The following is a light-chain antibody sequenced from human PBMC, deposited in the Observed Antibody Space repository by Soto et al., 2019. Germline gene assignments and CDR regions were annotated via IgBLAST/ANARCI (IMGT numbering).Light chain of an antibody. J-gene: IGLJ1*01. Sequence: QSALTQPASVSGSPGQSITISCTGTSSDVGGYNYVSWYQQHPGKAPKLMIYEVSNRPSGVSNRFSGSKSGNTASLTISGLQAEDEVDYYFSSYISSAYGLGNGTKVTVL. CDR3: SSYISSAYG. CDR2: EVS. CDR1: SSDVGGYNY. V-gene: IGLV2-14*01.